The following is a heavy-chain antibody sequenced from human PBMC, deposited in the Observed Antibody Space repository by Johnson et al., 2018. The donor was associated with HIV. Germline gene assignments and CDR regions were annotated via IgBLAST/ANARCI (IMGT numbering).Heavy chain of an antibody. CDR2: INWNGGST. Sequence: EVQLVESGGGVVRPRGSLRLSCAASGFTFDDYGMSWVRQAPGKGLEWVSGINWNGGSTGYADSVKGRFTISRDNAKNSLYLQMNSLRAEETALYYCARVTRYNWNSDAFDIWGQGTMVTVSS. CDR3: ARVTRYNWNSDAFDI. CDR1: GFTFDDYG. J-gene: IGHJ3*02. V-gene: IGHV3-20*04. D-gene: IGHD1-1*01.